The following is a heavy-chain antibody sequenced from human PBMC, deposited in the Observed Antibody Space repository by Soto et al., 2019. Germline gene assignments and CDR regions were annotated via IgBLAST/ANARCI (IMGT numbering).Heavy chain of an antibody. D-gene: IGHD3-10*01. CDR3: ARDNGFGESDV. Sequence: QVQLVQSGAEVKKPGASVKVSCKASGYSFTSYGISWVRQAPGQGLEWMGWISAYNGNTNYAQKLQGRVTITTDISTRTASMELRSLRSDDTAVYYCARDNGFGESDVWGQGTTVTVSS. CDR1: GYSFTSYG. CDR2: ISAYNGNT. V-gene: IGHV1-18*01. J-gene: IGHJ6*02.